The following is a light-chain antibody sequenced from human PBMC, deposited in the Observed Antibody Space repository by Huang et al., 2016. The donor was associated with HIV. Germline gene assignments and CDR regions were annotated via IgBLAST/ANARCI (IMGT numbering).Light chain of an antibody. V-gene: IGKV3-15*01. J-gene: IGKJ2*01. Sequence: EIVMTQSPATLSVSPGESATLSCMASQSINSNLAWYQQKPGQAPTLLLSSASTRATGIPARVSCIGSGTEFTLTISSLQSEDVAVYYCQQYNNWPPEYTFGQGTKLEIK. CDR3: QQYNNWPPEYT. CDR2: SAS. CDR1: QSINSN.